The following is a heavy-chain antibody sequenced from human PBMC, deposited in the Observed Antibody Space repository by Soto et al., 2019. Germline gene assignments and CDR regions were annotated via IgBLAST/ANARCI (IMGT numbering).Heavy chain of an antibody. CDR1: GGSVSSGSYY. CDR3: ARGKVLWFGELLNNWFDP. CDR2: IYYSGST. Sequence: QVQLQGSGPGLVKPSETLSLTCTVSGGSVSSGSYYWSWIRQPPGKGLEWIGYIYYSGSTNSNPSRKSRVTMSLDTSKNQFSLNLTSVTAADTAVYYCARGKVLWFGELLNNWFDPWGQGTLVTVSS. V-gene: IGHV4-61*01. J-gene: IGHJ5*02. D-gene: IGHD3-10*01.